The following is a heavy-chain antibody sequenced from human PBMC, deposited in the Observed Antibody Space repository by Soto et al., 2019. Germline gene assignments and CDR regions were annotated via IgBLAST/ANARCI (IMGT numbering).Heavy chain of an antibody. Sequence: QVQLQESGPGLVKPSQTLSLTCTVSGGSISSGDYYWSWIRQPPGKGLEWIGYIYYSGSTYYNPSLKSRVTISVDTSKNQFSLKLSSVTAADTAVYYCASLDLGYCSGGSCYPFDYWGQGTLVTVSS. D-gene: IGHD2-15*01. J-gene: IGHJ4*02. CDR3: ASLDLGYCSGGSCYPFDY. CDR2: IYYSGST. CDR1: GGSISSGDYY. V-gene: IGHV4-30-4*01.